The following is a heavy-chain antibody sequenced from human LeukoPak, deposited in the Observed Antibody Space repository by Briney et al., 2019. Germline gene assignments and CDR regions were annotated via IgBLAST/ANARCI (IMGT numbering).Heavy chain of an antibody. Sequence: ASVKVSCKASGYTFTRYGISWVRQAPGQGLEWMGWISAYNGDTNYAQKLQGRVTMTTDTSTSTAYMELRSLRSDDTAVYYCARIYGSGSYYTYNWFDPWGQGTLVTVSS. CDR1: GYTFTRYG. CDR2: ISAYNGDT. V-gene: IGHV1-18*01. CDR3: ARIYGSGSYYTYNWFDP. J-gene: IGHJ5*02. D-gene: IGHD3-10*01.